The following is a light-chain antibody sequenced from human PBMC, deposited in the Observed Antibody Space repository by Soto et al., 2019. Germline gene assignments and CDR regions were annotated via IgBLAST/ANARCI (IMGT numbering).Light chain of an antibody. CDR1: QSVSSY. Sequence: EIVLTQSPATLSLSPGERATLSCRASQSVSSYLAWYKQKPGQAPRLLIYDASNRATGIPARFSGSGSGTNFTLTISSLEPEDCAVYYCQQRSNWPWTFGQGTKVAIK. CDR3: QQRSNWPWT. CDR2: DAS. J-gene: IGKJ1*01. V-gene: IGKV3-11*01.